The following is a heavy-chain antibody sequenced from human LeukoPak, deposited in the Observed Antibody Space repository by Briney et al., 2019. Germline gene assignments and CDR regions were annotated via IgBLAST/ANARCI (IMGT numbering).Heavy chain of an antibody. J-gene: IGHJ4*02. D-gene: IGHD3-22*01. CDR2: VYYTGGT. V-gene: IGHV4-39*07. Sequence: SEALSLTCSVSGDSITSTSYYWGWIRQPPEKGLEWIGSVYYTGGTYYNPSLKSRVTISVDTSKNQFSLKLSSVTAADTAVYYCARMQYYYDSSGSHFDYWGQGTLVTVSS. CDR1: GDSITSTSYY. CDR3: ARMQYYYDSSGSHFDY.